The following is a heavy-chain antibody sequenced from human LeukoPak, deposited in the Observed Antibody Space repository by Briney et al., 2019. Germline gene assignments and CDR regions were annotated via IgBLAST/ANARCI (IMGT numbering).Heavy chain of an antibody. Sequence: ASVKVSCKASGYTFTDYYMHWVRQAPGQGVEWMGRINPNSGGTNYAQKFQGRVTMTRDTSISTASMELSSLRSDDTAVYYCTRSDYDTSGEFDYWGQGTLVTVSS. CDR1: GYTFTDYY. CDR3: TRSDYDTSGEFDY. D-gene: IGHD3-22*01. J-gene: IGHJ4*02. V-gene: IGHV1-2*06. CDR2: INPNSGGT.